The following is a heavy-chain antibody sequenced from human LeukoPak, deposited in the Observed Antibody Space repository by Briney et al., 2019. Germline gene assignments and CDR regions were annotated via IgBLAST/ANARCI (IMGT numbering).Heavy chain of an antibody. V-gene: IGHV3-23*01. CDR1: GFAFSTFA. Sequence: GGSLRLSCAASGFAFSTFALSWVRQAPGKGLDWVSAITASDGTTYYADSVKGPFTISRDNSQNTLHLQTKSLRAEDTALYYCTRNGRDYWGQGTLVTVSS. D-gene: IGHD1-1*01. CDR2: ITASDGTT. J-gene: IGHJ4*02. CDR3: TRNGRDY.